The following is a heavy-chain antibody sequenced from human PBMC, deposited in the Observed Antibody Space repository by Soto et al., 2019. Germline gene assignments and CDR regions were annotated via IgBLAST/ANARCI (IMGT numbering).Heavy chain of an antibody. CDR2: ISRTRRAI. CDR3: ARDPHESDPAALHFDY. Sequence: PGGSLRLSCAASGFTFSTYVMNWVRQAPGKGLEGVSYISRTRRAINYAKSVKGRLTISRDNARKSLYLQMNSLRTENKAIYYCARDPHESDPAALHFDYWGQGALVTSPQ. D-gene: IGHD6-13*01. J-gene: IGHJ4*02. V-gene: IGHV3-48*01. CDR1: GFTFSTYV.